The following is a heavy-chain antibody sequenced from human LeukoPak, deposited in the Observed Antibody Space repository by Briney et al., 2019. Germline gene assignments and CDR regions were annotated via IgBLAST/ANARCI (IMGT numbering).Heavy chain of an antibody. D-gene: IGHD6-6*01. CDR2: IYYSGST. Sequence: SETLSLTCTVSGGSISSSSYYWGWIRQPPGKGLEWIGSIYYSGSTYYNPSLKSRVTISVDTSKNQFSLKLSSVTAADTAVYYCARPYSISARGAFDIWGQGTMVTVSS. V-gene: IGHV4-39*01. CDR3: ARPYSISARGAFDI. CDR1: GGSISSSSYY. J-gene: IGHJ3*02.